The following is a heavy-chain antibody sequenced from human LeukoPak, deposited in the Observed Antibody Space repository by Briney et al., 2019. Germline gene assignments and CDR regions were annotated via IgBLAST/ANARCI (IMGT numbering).Heavy chain of an antibody. CDR3: AGWRSGWYKDY. D-gene: IGHD6-19*01. J-gene: IGHJ4*02. V-gene: IGHV5-51*01. CDR1: GYTFTSYW. CDR2: IYPGDSDT. Sequence: GESLKISCKGSGYTFTSYWIGWVRQMPGKGLEWMGIIYPGDSDTRYSPSFQGQVTISADKSISTAYLQLSSVEASDTAVYYCAGWRSGWYKDYWGQLTLVTVSS.